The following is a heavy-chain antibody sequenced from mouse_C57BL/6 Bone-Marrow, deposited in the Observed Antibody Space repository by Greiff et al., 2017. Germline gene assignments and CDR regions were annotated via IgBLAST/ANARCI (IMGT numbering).Heavy chain of an antibody. CDR1: GFTFSDYY. D-gene: IGHD4-1*01. CDR2: INYDGSST. J-gene: IGHJ1*03. Sequence: EVQVVESEGGLVQPGSSMKLSCTASGFTFSDYYMAWVRQVPEKGLEWVANINYDGSSTYYLDSLKSRFIISRDNAKNILYLQMSSLKSEDTATYYCARGENWYWYFDVWGTGTTVTVSS. CDR3: ARGENWYWYFDV. V-gene: IGHV5-16*01.